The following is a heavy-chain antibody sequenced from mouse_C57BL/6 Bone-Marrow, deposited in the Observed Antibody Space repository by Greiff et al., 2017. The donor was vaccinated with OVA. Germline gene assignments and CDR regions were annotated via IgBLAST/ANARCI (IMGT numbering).Heavy chain of an antibody. CDR3: ARQGNYYGSSYDWYFDV. V-gene: IGHV5-15*04. D-gene: IGHD1-1*01. J-gene: IGHJ1*03. CDR2: ISNLAYSI. CDR1: GFTFSDYG. Sequence: EVKVEESGGGLVQPGGSLKLSCAASGFTFSDYGMAWVRQAPRKGPEWVAFISNLAYSIYYADTVTGRFTISRENAKNTLYLEMSSLRSEDTAMYYCARQGNYYGSSYDWYFDVWGTGTTVTVSS.